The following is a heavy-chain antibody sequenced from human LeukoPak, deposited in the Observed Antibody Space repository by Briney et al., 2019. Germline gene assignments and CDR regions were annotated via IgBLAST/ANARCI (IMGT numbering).Heavy chain of an antibody. Sequence: GGSLRLSCAASGFTFSSYSMNWVRQAPGKGLEWVSSISSSSSYICYADSVKGRFTISRDNAKNSLYLQMNSLRAEDTAVYYCARRYCSSTSCYVSDAFDIWGQGTMVTVSS. CDR2: ISSSSSYI. J-gene: IGHJ3*02. V-gene: IGHV3-21*01. CDR1: GFTFSSYS. D-gene: IGHD2-2*01. CDR3: ARRYCSSTSCYVSDAFDI.